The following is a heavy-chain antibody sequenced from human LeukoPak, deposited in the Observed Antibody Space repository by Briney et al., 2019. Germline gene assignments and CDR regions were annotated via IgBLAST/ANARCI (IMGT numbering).Heavy chain of an antibody. CDR3: AKGILAWLRADDAFDI. Sequence: SLRLSCAASGFTFDDYAMHWVRQAPGKGLEWVSGISWNSGSIGYADSVKGRFTISRDSAKNSLYLQMNSLRAEDTALYYCAKGILAWLRADDAFDIWGQGTMVTVSS. D-gene: IGHD5-12*01. J-gene: IGHJ3*02. CDR1: GFTFDDYA. V-gene: IGHV3-9*01. CDR2: ISWNSGSI.